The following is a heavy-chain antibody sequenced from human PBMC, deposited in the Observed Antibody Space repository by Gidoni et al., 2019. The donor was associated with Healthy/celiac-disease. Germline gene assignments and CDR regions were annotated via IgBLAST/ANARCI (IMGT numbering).Heavy chain of an antibody. D-gene: IGHD2-2*01. Sequence: QRQLVQSGAEVKKHGASVQVSCKASGYASTRYAMPWVRQPPGQRPEWMGWNNAGTGNTKYAQKFQGRVTITRDTSASTAYMELSSLRSEDTAVYYCASGHCSSTSCSAATSDAFDIWGQVTMVTVSS. J-gene: IGHJ3*02. CDR2: NNAGTGNT. CDR1: GYASTRYA. CDR3: ASGHCSSTSCSAATSDAFDI. V-gene: IGHV1-3*01.